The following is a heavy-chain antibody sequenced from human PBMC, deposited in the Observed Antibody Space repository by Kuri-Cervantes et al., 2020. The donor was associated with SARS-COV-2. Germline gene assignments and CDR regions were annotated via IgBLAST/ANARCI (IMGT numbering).Heavy chain of an antibody. CDR1: GYTFTDVS. CDR3: ARSVPTSTSSSWHP. Sequence: ASVKVSCKASGYTFTDVSIYWVRQVTGQRLEWVGWINPNSGGTNFAQNFQDRVSLTRDTSINTAFMELSTLRSDDTAIYYCARSVPTSTSSSWHPWGPGTLVTVSS. D-gene: IGHD2-2*01. V-gene: IGHV1-2*02. J-gene: IGHJ5*02. CDR2: INPNSGGT.